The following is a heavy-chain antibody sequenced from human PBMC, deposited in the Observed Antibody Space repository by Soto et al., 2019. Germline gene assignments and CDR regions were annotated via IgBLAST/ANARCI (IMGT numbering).Heavy chain of an antibody. D-gene: IGHD3-3*01. Sequence: EVQLLESGGGLVQPGGSLRLSCAASGFTFSSYAMSWVRQAPGKGLEWVSAISGSGGSTYYADSVKGRFTISRDNSKNTLYLQMNSLRAEDTAVYYCATEPGTDYDFWSGPPGDYWGQGTLVTVSS. CDR1: GFTFSSYA. J-gene: IGHJ4*02. CDR2: ISGSGGST. V-gene: IGHV3-23*01. CDR3: ATEPGTDYDFWSGPPGDY.